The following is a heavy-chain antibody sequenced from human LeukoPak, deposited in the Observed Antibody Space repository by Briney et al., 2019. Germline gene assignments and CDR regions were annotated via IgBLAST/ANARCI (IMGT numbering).Heavy chain of an antibody. V-gene: IGHV1-18*01. Sequence: ASVKVSCKASGYTFTSYGISWVRQAPGQGLEWMGWISGYNDNTNYAQNLQGRVTMTTDTSTSTAYMGLRSLRSDDTAVYYCARGRYPHTSSWYGDAFDIWGQGTMVTVSS. CDR1: GYTFTSYG. J-gene: IGHJ3*02. CDR3: ARGRYPHTSSWYGDAFDI. CDR2: ISGYNDNT. D-gene: IGHD6-13*01.